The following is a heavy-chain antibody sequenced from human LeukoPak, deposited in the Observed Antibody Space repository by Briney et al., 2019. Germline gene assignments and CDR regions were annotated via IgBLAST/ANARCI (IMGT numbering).Heavy chain of an antibody. J-gene: IGHJ5*02. CDR2: ISAYNGNT. CDR3: ARVPSQWLRFGWFDP. D-gene: IGHD5-12*01. V-gene: IGHV1-18*01. Sequence: ASVKVSCKASGYTFTSYGISWVRQAPGQGLEWRGWISAYNGNTNYAQKLQGRVTMTTDPSTSTAYMELRSLRSEDTAVYYCARVPSQWLRFGWFDPWGQGTLVTVSS. CDR1: GYTFTSYG.